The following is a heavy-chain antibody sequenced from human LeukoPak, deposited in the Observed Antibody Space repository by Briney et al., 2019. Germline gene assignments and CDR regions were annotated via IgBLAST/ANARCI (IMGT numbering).Heavy chain of an antibody. J-gene: IGHJ6*02. Sequence: GGSLRLSCAASGFTFSSYAMSWVRQAPGKGLEWVSAISGSGGSTYYADSVKGRFTISRDNSKNTLYLQMNSLRAEDTVVYYCAKTLSSSWYYYYGMDVWGQGTTVTVSS. CDR2: ISGSGGST. CDR3: AKTLSSSWYYYYGMDV. CDR1: GFTFSSYA. V-gene: IGHV3-23*01. D-gene: IGHD6-13*01.